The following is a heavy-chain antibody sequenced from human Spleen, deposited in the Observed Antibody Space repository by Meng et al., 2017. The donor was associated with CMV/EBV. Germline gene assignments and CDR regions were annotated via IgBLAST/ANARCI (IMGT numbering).Heavy chain of an antibody. CDR3: AKAVERLVSTFIVVVPAAIGGMDV. V-gene: IGHV3-23*01. CDR1: GFTFSSYA. CDR2: ISGSGGST. Sequence: GESLKISCAASGFTFSSYAMSWVRQAPGKGLEWVSAISGSGGSTYYADSVKGRFTISRDNSKNTLYLQMNSLRAEDTAVYYCAKAVERLVSTFIVVVPAAIGGMDVWGQGTTVTVSS. J-gene: IGHJ6*02. D-gene: IGHD2-2*01.